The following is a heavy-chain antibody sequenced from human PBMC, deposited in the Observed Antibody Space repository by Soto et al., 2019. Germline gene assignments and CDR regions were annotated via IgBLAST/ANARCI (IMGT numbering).Heavy chain of an antibody. CDR3: ANAVAGTLLFDY. CDR2: ISGSGGST. CDR1: GGSISSYY. J-gene: IGHJ4*01. D-gene: IGHD6-19*01. Sequence: ETLSITCTVSGGSISSYYWSWIRQPPGKGLEWVSAISGSGGSTYYADSVKGRFTISRDNSKNTLYLQMNSLRAEDTAVYYCANAVAGTLLFDYWGHGTLVTVSS. V-gene: IGHV3-23*01.